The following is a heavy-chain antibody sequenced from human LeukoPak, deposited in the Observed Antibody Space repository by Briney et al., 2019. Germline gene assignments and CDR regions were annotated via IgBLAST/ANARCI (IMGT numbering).Heavy chain of an antibody. V-gene: IGHV4-4*02. Sequence: SETLSLTCAVSGASISSSNWWSWVRQPPGKGLECIGEIYHSGSTNYNPSLKSRVTISVDKSKNQFSLKLSSVTAADTAVYYCARDSVVPAAHVFDPWGQGTLVTVSS. CDR3: ARDSVVPAAHVFDP. J-gene: IGHJ5*02. D-gene: IGHD2-2*01. CDR2: IYHSGST. CDR1: GASISSSNW.